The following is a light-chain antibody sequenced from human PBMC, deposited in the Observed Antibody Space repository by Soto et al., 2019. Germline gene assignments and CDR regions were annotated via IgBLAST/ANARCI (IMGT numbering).Light chain of an antibody. CDR1: NSDIANYNY. J-gene: IGLJ3*02. CDR3: NSHTSRSTVV. CDR2: EVI. V-gene: IGLV2-14*01. Sequence: QSVLTQPDSVSGSPGQSITISCTAANSDIANYNYVSWYQHHPGKAPKLMIYEVINRPSGVSDRFSGSKSGNTASLTISGLQAEDEADYYCNSHTSRSTVVFGGGTKLTVL.